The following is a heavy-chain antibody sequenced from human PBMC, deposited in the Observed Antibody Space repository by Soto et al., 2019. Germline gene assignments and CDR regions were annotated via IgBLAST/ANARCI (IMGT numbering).Heavy chain of an antibody. CDR1: GGSFSGYY. D-gene: IGHD3-22*01. V-gene: IGHV4-34*01. CDR3: ARGRSWGASGYYF. Sequence: SETLSLTCAVYGGSFSGYYWSWIRQPPGKGLEWIGEINHSGSTNYNPSLKSRVTISVDTSKNQFSLKLSSVTAADTAVYYCARGRSWGASGYYFWGQGTLVTVSS. CDR2: INHSGST. J-gene: IGHJ4*02.